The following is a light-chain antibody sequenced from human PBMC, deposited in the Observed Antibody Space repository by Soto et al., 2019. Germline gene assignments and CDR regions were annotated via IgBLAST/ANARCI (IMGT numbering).Light chain of an antibody. CDR3: PSYAGTNNYVV. CDR2: EVI. CDR1: SSDVGGYNF. Sequence: QSALTQPPSASGSPGQSVTISCTGTSSDVGGYNFVSWYQQHPGKAPKLIIYEVIKRPSGVPDRFSGSKSGNTASLTVSGLQAEDEADYYCPSYAGTNNYVVFGGGTKLTVL. V-gene: IGLV2-8*01. J-gene: IGLJ2*01.